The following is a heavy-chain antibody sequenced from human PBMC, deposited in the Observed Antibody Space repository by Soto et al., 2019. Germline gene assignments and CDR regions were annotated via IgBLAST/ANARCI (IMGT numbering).Heavy chain of an antibody. CDR3: ARGLSRELRDFGY. J-gene: IGHJ4*02. Sequence: QVQLQQWGVGLLKPSETLSLTCAVYGGSFSGYYWSWIRQPPGKGLEWIGEINHSGSTNYNPSLKSRVTISVDTSKNQFSLKLSSVTAADTAVYYCARGLSRELRDFGYWGQGTLVTVSS. V-gene: IGHV4-34*01. CDR2: INHSGST. D-gene: IGHD1-26*01. CDR1: GGSFSGYY.